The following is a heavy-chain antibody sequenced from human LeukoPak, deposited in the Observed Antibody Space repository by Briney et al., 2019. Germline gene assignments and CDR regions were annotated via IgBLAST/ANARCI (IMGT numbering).Heavy chain of an antibody. CDR3: ARDYMYDSSGYYGNYYFDY. D-gene: IGHD3-22*01. V-gene: IGHV3-21*01. J-gene: IGHJ4*02. CDR1: GFTFSSYS. Sequence: GGSLRLSCAASGFTFSSYSMNWVRQAPGKGLEWVSSISSSSSYIYYADSVKGRFTISRDNAKNSLYLQMNSLRAEDTAVYYCARDYMYDSSGYYGNYYFDYWGQGTLVTVSS. CDR2: ISSSSSYI.